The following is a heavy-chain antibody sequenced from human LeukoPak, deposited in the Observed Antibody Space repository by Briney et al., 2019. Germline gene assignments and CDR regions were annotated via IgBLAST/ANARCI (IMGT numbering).Heavy chain of an antibody. CDR2: ISSSSSYI. D-gene: IGHD3-9*01. CDR3: ARESVDYDILTGYQFDY. CDR1: GFTFSSYS. V-gene: IGHV3-21*01. Sequence: GGSLRLSCAASGFTFSSYSMNWVRQAPGKGLEWVSSISSSSSYIYYADSVKGRFTISRDNAKNSLYLQVNSLRAEDTAVYYCARESVDYDILTGYQFDYWGQGTLVTVSS. J-gene: IGHJ4*02.